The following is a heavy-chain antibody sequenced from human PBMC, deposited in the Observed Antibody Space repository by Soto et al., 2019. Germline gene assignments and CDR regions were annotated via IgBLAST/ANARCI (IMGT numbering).Heavy chain of an antibody. Sequence: QVQLVESGGGVVQPGKSLRLSCVGSGFTLASHAMHWVRQAPGKGLEWVAVVSFDGSVKYYADSVKGRFTISRENSKNTFFLQMSSLRPEDTAVYFCARDRSRGWLGGPDYWGQGILVTVAS. CDR2: VSFDGSVK. CDR3: ARDRSRGWLGGPDY. D-gene: IGHD6-19*01. CDR1: GFTLASHA. V-gene: IGHV3-30*14. J-gene: IGHJ4*02.